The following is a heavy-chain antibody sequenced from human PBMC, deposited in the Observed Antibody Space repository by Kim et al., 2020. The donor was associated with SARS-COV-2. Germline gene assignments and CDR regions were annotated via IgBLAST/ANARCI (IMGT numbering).Heavy chain of an antibody. J-gene: IGHJ4*02. CDR3: ARADCSGGTCDSGLDY. CDR2: ISDSGSAT. Sequence: GGSLRLSCAASGFTFSKYSMNWVRQAPGKGLELISYISDSGSATYHADSVKGRFTVSRDNAKSSLFLQMNSLRDEDTAVYYCARADCSGGTCDSGLDYWGQRVLVTVSS. V-gene: IGHV3-48*02. CDR1: GFTFSKYS. D-gene: IGHD2-15*01.